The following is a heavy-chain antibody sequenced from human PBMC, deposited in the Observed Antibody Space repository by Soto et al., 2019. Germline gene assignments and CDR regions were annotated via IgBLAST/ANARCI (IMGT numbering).Heavy chain of an antibody. J-gene: IGHJ5*02. D-gene: IGHD5-12*01. CDR3: AKDRPRRDGYKGSPVDP. V-gene: IGHV3-23*01. CDR1: GFTFSSYA. CDR2: ISGSGGST. Sequence: QPGGSLRLSCAASGFTFSSYAMSWVRQAPGKGLEWVSAISGSGGSTYYADSVKGRFTISRDNSKNTPYLQMNSLRAEDTAVYYCAKDRPRRDGYKGSPVDPCGQGTLVTVSS.